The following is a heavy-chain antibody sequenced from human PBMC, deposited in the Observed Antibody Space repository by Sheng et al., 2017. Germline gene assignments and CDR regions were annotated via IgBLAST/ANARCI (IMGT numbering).Heavy chain of an antibody. Sequence: EVQLVESGGGLVQPGGSLRLSCAASGFTVSSNYMSWVRQAPGKGLEWVSVIYSGGSTYYADSVKGRFTISRDNSKNTLYLQMNSLRAEDTAVYYCAREKYDSSGHYPGWFDPWGQGTLVTVSS. CDR3: AREKYDSSGHYPGWFDP. CDR2: IYSGGST. D-gene: IGHD3-22*01. CDR1: GFTVSSNY. V-gene: IGHV3-66*01. J-gene: IGHJ5*02.